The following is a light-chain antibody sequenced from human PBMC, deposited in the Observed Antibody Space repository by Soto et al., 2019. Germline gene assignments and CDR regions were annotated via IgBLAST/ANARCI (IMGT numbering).Light chain of an antibody. Sequence: DVQMTQSPSSLSASVGDRVTITCQASQDISDSLNWYQQIPGKAPKLLISDSSNLETGVPSRFSGSGSGTDFSFTITGLQPEDIATYYCQQFDNLPLTFGGGTKVGIQ. CDR1: QDISDS. V-gene: IGKV1-33*01. CDR3: QQFDNLPLT. J-gene: IGKJ4*01. CDR2: DSS.